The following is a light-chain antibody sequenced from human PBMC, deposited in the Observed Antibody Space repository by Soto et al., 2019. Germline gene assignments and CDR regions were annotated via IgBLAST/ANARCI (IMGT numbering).Light chain of an antibody. Sequence: DIQMTQSPSTLSASVGDRVTSTCRASQSIRDSLAGYQQKPGKAPKLLIYEASSLKSGVRSRFSGSRSGTEYTLTISSLQPDDFATYYCQQYNGYRTFGQGTKVEIK. CDR3: QQYNGYRT. J-gene: IGKJ1*01. V-gene: IGKV1-5*03. CDR1: QSIRDS. CDR2: EAS.